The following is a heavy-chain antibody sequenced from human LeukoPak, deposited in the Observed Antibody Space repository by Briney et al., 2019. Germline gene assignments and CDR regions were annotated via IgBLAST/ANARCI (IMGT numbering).Heavy chain of an antibody. CDR2: FDPEDGET. CDR1: GYTLTELS. V-gene: IGHV1-24*01. Sequence: GASVKVSCKVSGYTLTELSMHWVRQAPGKGLEWMGGFDPEDGETIYAQKFQGRVTMTEDTSTDTAYMELSSLRSEDTAMYYCATALYCSSTSCFWYHEVSWFDPWGQGTLVTVSS. D-gene: IGHD2-2*01. CDR3: ATALYCSSTSCFWYHEVSWFDP. J-gene: IGHJ5*02.